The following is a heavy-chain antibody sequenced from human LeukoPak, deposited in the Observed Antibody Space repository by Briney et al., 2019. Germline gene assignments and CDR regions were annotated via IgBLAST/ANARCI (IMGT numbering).Heavy chain of an antibody. CDR1: GGTFSSYA. Sequence: SVKVSCKASGGTFSSYAISWVRQAPGQGLEWMGGIIPIFGTANYAQKFQGRVTITADESTSTAYMELSSLRSEDTAVYYCARDSNSNYESYYYYGMDVWGQGTTVIVSS. V-gene: IGHV1-69*13. CDR2: IIPIFGTA. CDR3: ARDSNSNYESYYYYGMDV. D-gene: IGHD4-11*01. J-gene: IGHJ6*02.